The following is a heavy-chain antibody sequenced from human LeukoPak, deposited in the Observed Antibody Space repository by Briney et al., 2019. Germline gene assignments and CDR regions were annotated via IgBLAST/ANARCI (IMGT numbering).Heavy chain of an antibody. Sequence: GGSLRLSCEASGVTFSSYVMSWVRQAPGKGPERVPGISGSGGGTYYADSVKGRFAISRDNSKNTLYLQMNSLRAEDTAVYYCVQEGPRGLAFDIWGQGTMVTVSS. CDR2: ISGSGGGT. J-gene: IGHJ3*02. CDR3: VQEGPRGLAFDI. V-gene: IGHV3-23*01. CDR1: GVTFSSYV.